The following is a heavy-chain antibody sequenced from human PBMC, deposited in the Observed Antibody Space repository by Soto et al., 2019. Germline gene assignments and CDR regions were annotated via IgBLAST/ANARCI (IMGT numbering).Heavy chain of an antibody. D-gene: IGHD3-22*01. J-gene: IGHJ5*02. CDR1: GGSFSGYY. CDR3: ARENGIRYYYDSSGYYRPTWFDP. V-gene: IGHV4-34*01. CDR2: INHSGST. Sequence: SETLSLTCAVYGGSFSGYYWSWIRQPPGKGLEWIGEINHSGSTNYNPSLKSRVTISVDTSKNQFSLKLSSVTAADTAVYYCARENGIRYYYDSSGYYRPTWFDPWGQGTLVTVSS.